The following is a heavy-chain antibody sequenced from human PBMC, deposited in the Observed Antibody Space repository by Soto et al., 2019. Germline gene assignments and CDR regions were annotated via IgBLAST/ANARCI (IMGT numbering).Heavy chain of an antibody. CDR1: GYTFINYD. CDR2: MNPGSGKT. Sequence: ASVKVSCKASGYTFINYDISWVRQATGQGLEWMGWMNPGSGKTGYANKFQGRVTMTRDASTSTAHLELSSLTSEDTAVYYCARMASPGTLNWFDPWGQGTLVTVSS. V-gene: IGHV1-8*02. J-gene: IGHJ5*02. CDR3: ARMASPGTLNWFDP.